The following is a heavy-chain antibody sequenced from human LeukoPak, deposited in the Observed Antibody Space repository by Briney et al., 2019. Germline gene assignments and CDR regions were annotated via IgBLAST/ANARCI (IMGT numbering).Heavy chain of an antibody. J-gene: IGHJ6*03. CDR1: GFTLIDY. D-gene: IGHD6-13*01. V-gene: IGHV1-2*02. CDR2: INPNSGDT. CDR3: ARADSVPAGDYHYWYMDV. Sequence: ASVKVSCKASGFTLIDYIHWVRQDPRQGLQWMGWINPNSGDTEYAQKFQGRVTMTRDTSISTVYMELSSLRSDVTAVYYCARADSVPAGDYHYWYMDVWGKGTTVTVSS.